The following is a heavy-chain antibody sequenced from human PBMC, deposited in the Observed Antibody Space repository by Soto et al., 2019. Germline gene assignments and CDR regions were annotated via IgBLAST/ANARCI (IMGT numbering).Heavy chain of an antibody. V-gene: IGHV4-4*07. CDR1: GGSISSYY. J-gene: IGHJ4*02. CDR3: ARVGSSALAFDY. CDR2: IYTSGST. Sequence: SETLSLTCTVSGGSISSYYWIWIRQPAGKGLEWIGRIYTSGSTNYNPSLKSRVTMSVDTSKNQFSLKLSSVTAADTAVYYCARVGSSALAFDYWGQGTLVTVSS. D-gene: IGHD6-6*01.